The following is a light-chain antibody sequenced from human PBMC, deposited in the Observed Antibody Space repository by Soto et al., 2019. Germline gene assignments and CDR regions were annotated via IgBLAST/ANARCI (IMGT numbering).Light chain of an antibody. CDR1: QSIDIW. J-gene: IGKJ1*01. Sequence: DIQMTQSPSILSASVGDRVTITCRASQSIDIWLAWYQQKPGKAPRLLIQKASNLESGIPSRFSGSGSGTQFTLTISSLQPDDFATYHCQQYKSYPLAFGQGTKVEI. CDR2: KAS. V-gene: IGKV1-5*03. CDR3: QQYKSYPLA.